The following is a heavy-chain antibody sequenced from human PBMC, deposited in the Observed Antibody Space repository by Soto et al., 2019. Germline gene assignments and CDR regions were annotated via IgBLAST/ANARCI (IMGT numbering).Heavy chain of an antibody. CDR1: GFPFDDFA. D-gene: IGHD5-12*01. CDR2: ISGSGGST. V-gene: IGHV3-23*01. CDR3: AKDYGYSGYDQPYFDY. J-gene: IGHJ4*02. Sequence: PGGSLRLSCTGSGFPFDDFAINWVRQAPGKGLEWVSAISGSGGSTYYADSVKGRFTISRDNSKNTLYLQMNSLRAEDTAVYYCAKDYGYSGYDQPYFDYWGQGTLVTVSS.